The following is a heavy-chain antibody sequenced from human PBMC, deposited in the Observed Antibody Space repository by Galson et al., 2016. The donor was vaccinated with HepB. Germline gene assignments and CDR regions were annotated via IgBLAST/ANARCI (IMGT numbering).Heavy chain of an antibody. CDR2: INPKSAGT. Sequence: SVKVSCKASGYTFTAYYIHWVRQAPGQSLEWMGWINPKSAGTNYAQKFQGRVTVTMDTSISTAYMELSGLTSDDTAVYYCARGSRRMTTIVVVPRADDWGQGTLVTVSS. CDR1: GYTFTAYY. D-gene: IGHD3-22*01. V-gene: IGHV1-2*02. CDR3: ARGSRRMTTIVVVPRADD. J-gene: IGHJ4*02.